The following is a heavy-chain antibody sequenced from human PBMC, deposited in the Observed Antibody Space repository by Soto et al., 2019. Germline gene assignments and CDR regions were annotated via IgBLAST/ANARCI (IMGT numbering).Heavy chain of an antibody. CDR2: IYPSGMP. D-gene: IGHD1-26*01. Sequence: QVQLQESGPGLVKPSHTLSLTCTVSGGSISTGGYYWSWIRQHPGGGLEWIGYIYPSGMPFSNPSLQSRVAISIDTSKNRFSLKLSSVTAADTAVYYCATVRWELHDAFDIWGQGTMVSVSS. CDR1: GGSISTGGYY. J-gene: IGHJ3*02. CDR3: ATVRWELHDAFDI. V-gene: IGHV4-31*03.